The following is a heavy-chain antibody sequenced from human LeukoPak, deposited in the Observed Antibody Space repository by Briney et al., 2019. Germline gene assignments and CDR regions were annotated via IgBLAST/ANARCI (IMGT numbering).Heavy chain of an antibody. Sequence: GESLKISCKGSGYSFTSYWIGWVRQMPGKGLEWMGIIYPGDSDTRYSPSFQGQVTISADKSISTAYLQWSSLKASDTAMYYCARRERDGYNWYYFDYWGQGTLVTVSP. CDR3: ARRERDGYNWYYFDY. V-gene: IGHV5-51*01. CDR1: GYSFTSYW. J-gene: IGHJ4*02. CDR2: IYPGDSDT. D-gene: IGHD5-24*01.